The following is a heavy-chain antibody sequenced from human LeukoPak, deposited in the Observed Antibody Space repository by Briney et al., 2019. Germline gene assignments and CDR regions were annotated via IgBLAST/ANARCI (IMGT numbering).Heavy chain of an antibody. CDR3: ARGRTGEKRLLDY. V-gene: IGHV4-59*01. CDR2: IYYSGST. J-gene: IGHJ4*02. Sequence: SETLSLTCTVSGGSISGYYWNWIRQPPGKGLEWIGYIYYSGSTAYNPSLKSRVTISVDTSKNQFSLKLSSVTAADTAVYYCARGRTGEKRLLDYWGQGTLVTVSS. CDR1: GGSISGYY. D-gene: IGHD7-27*01.